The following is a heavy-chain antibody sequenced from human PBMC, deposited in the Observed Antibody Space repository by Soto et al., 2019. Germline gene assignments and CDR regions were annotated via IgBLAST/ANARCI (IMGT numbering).Heavy chain of an antibody. CDR3: ASGRGYSYGSFDY. D-gene: IGHD5-18*01. J-gene: IGHJ4*02. V-gene: IGHV4-59*01. CDR1: AGSISSYY. CDR2: IYYSGST. Sequence: SETLSLICTVSAGSISSYYWSWIRQPPGKGLEWIGYIYYSGSTNYNPSLKSRVTISVDTSKNQFSLKLSSVTAADTAVYYCASGRGYSYGSFDYWGQGTLVTVS.